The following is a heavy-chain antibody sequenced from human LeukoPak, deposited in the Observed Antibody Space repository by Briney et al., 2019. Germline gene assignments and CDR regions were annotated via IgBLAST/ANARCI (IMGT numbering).Heavy chain of an antibody. Sequence: GASLRLCCAASGFTFDDYAMHWVRQAPGKGLEWVSGISWNSGSIGYADSVKGRFTISRDNAKNSLYLQMNSLRAEDTALYYCAKDKGRGSFYYFDYWGQGTLVTVSS. CDR2: ISWNSGSI. CDR3: AKDKGRGSFYYFDY. CDR1: GFTFDDYA. D-gene: IGHD5-12*01. J-gene: IGHJ4*02. V-gene: IGHV3-9*01.